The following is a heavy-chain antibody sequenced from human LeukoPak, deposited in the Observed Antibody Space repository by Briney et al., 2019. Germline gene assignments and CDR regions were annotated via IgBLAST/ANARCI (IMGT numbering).Heavy chain of an antibody. CDR3: AKGDCSNGVCYRAALDYFDY. D-gene: IGHD2-8*01. CDR2: ISGSAGST. CDR1: GFTVRKEY. Sequence: GGSLRLSCAASGFTVRKEYMTWVRQAPGKGLEWVSGISGSAGSTYYADSVKGRFIISRDNSKSTVYLQMNSLRAEDTAVYYCAKGDCSNGVCYRAALDYFDYWGQGTLVTVSS. V-gene: IGHV3-23*01. J-gene: IGHJ4*02.